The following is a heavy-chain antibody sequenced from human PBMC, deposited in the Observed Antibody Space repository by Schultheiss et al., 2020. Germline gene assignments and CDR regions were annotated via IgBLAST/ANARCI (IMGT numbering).Heavy chain of an antibody. D-gene: IGHD2-15*01. Sequence: GGSLRLSCVASGFTFSSYAMHWVRQAPGKGLEWVSAISGSGGSTYYADSVKGRFTISRDNSKNTLYLQMNSLRAEDTAVYYCAKSYRGRSGGSSLGDVWGQGTTVTVSS. CDR3: AKSYRGRSGGSSLGDV. CDR2: ISGSGGST. CDR1: GFTFSSYA. V-gene: IGHV3-23*01. J-gene: IGHJ6*02.